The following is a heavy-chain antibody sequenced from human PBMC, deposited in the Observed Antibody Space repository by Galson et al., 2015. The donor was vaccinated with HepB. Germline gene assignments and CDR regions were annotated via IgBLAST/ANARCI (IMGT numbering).Heavy chain of an antibody. V-gene: IGHV3-21*01. Sequence: SLRLSCAASGFTFSSYSMNWVRQAPGKGLEWVSSISSSSSYIYYADSVKGRFTISRDNAKNSLYLQMNSLRAEDTAVYYCARDEGTRKHSSSWYPYYYYGMDVWGQGTTATVSS. D-gene: IGHD6-13*01. J-gene: IGHJ6*02. CDR1: GFTFSSYS. CDR2: ISSSSSYI. CDR3: ARDEGTRKHSSSWYPYYYYGMDV.